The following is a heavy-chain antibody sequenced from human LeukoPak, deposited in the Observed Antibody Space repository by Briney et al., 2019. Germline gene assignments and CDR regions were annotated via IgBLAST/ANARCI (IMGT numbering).Heavy chain of an antibody. J-gene: IGHJ6*02. Sequence: PGGSLRLSCAASGFTFSSYAMHWVRQAPGKGLEGVAVISYDGSNKYYADSVKGRFTISRDNSKNTLYLQMNSLRAEDTAVYYCARDKIPRYYYDSSGYLGYYYYGMDVWGQGTTVTVSS. CDR3: ARDKIPRYYYDSSGYLGYYYYGMDV. CDR2: ISYDGSNK. CDR1: GFTFSSYA. V-gene: IGHV3-30-3*01. D-gene: IGHD3-22*01.